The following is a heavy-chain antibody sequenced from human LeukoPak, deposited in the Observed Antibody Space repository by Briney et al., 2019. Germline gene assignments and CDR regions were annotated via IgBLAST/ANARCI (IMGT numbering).Heavy chain of an antibody. D-gene: IGHD1-7*01. CDR2: ISAYNGNT. Sequence: GASVKVSCKASGYTFTSYGISWVRQAPGQGLEWMGWISAYNGNTNYAQKLQGRVTMTTDTSTSTAYMELRSLRSDDTAVYYCARVSLDWNYRSLYYYYGMDVWGQGTTVTVSS. V-gene: IGHV1-18*01. J-gene: IGHJ6*02. CDR3: ARVSLDWNYRSLYYYYGMDV. CDR1: GYTFTSYG.